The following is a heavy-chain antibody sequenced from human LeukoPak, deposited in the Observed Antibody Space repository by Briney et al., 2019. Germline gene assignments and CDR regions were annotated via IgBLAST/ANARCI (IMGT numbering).Heavy chain of an antibody. D-gene: IGHD1-26*01. CDR1: GFTFSDYT. Sequence: GGSLRLSCAASGFTFSDYTIHWVRQAPGKRLQSVSAITSNGAYTHYADSVKGRFTISRDNSRNAVFLQIGGLRIEDMAVYYCARVKMGATVSDYYYYYMDVWGTGTTVTVSS. CDR3: ARVKMGATVSDYYYYYMDV. V-gene: IGHV3-64*02. CDR2: ITSNGAYT. J-gene: IGHJ6*03.